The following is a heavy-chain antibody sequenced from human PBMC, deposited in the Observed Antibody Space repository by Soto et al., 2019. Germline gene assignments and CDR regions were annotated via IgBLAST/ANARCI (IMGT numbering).Heavy chain of an antibody. V-gene: IGHV3-11*01. CDR1: GYTFSDYY. Sequence: QVQLVESGGDLVKRGGSLRLSCAASGYTFSDYYMSWIRQAPGKGLEWISYIDTSSTKIYYADSVKGRFTISRDNAKNALYLDMYSLRDEDTAVYYCARHYDMWSGYLSPVDYWGQGTLVTVSS. D-gene: IGHD3-3*01. CDR3: ARHYDMWSGYLSPVDY. CDR2: IDTSSTKI. J-gene: IGHJ4*02.